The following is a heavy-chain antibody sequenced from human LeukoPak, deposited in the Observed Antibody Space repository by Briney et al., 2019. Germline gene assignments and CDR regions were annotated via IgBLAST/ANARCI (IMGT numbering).Heavy chain of an antibody. CDR3: ARREARIFDY. J-gene: IGHJ4*02. CDR1: GFSFSRYA. V-gene: IGHV3-64*01. Sequence: GGSLRLSCATSGFSFSRYAMHWVRQAPGKGLEYVSAISSNGGITYYAKSVKGRFVISRDNSKNTLNLQMGSLRAEDTAVYYCARREARIFDYWGQGTLVTVSS. CDR2: ISSNGGIT. D-gene: IGHD1-26*01.